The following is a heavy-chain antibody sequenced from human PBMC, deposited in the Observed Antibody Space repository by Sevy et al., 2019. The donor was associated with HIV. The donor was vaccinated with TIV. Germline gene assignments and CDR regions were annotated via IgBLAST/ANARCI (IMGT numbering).Heavy chain of an antibody. CDR1: GFTFSSYA. CDR2: ISGSGGST. D-gene: IGHD2-2*01. CDR3: AKSRYQLHSRFDY. Sequence: LSLTCAASGFTFSSYAMSWVRQAPGKGLEWVSAISGSGGSTYYADSVKGRFTISRDNSKNTLYLQMNSLRAEDTAVYYCAKSRYQLHSRFDYWGQGTLVTVSS. V-gene: IGHV3-23*01. J-gene: IGHJ4*02.